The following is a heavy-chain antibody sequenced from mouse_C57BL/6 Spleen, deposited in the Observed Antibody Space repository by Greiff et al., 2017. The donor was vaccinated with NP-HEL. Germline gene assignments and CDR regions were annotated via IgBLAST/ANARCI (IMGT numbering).Heavy chain of an antibody. D-gene: IGHD2-5*01. Sequence: QVKLQQSGAELVRPGTSVKMSCKASGYTFTNYWLGGAKQRPGHGLEWIGDIYPGGGYTKYNETFKGKATLTADKSSSTAYMQFSSLTSEDSSIYYCARGSNSRLFAYWGQGTLVTVSA. CDR2: IYPGGGYT. V-gene: IGHV1-63*01. J-gene: IGHJ3*01. CDR1: GYTFTNYW. CDR3: ARGSNSRLFAY.